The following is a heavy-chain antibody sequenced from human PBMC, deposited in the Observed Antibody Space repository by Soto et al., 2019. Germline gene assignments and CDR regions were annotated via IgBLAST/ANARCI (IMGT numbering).Heavy chain of an antibody. CDR2: ICNSGTT. Sequence: SETLSLTCTVSGGSIRTHCWSWVRQPPGKGLEWIGYICNSGTTNYNPSLKSRVTISIDTSENQFSLKLSSVTATDTAVYYCARHLGDGYPWFGPRGQRTPVTVSS. J-gene: IGHJ5*02. V-gene: IGHV4-59*08. D-gene: IGHD5-12*01. CDR3: ARHLGDGYPWFGP. CDR1: GGSIRTHC.